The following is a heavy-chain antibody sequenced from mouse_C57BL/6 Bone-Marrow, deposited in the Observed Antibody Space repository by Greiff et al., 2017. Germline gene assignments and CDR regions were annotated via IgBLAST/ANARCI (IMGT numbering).Heavy chain of an antibody. J-gene: IGHJ2*01. Sequence: SGAELVRPGASVKMSCKASGYTFTSYNMHWVKQTPRQGLEWIGAIYPGNGDTSYNQKFKGKATLTVDKSSSTAYMQLSSLTSEDSAVYFCARSPYYYGSSYYFDYWGQGTTLTVSS. V-gene: IGHV1-12*01. CDR3: ARSPYYYGSSYYFDY. CDR1: GYTFTSYN. D-gene: IGHD1-1*01. CDR2: IYPGNGDT.